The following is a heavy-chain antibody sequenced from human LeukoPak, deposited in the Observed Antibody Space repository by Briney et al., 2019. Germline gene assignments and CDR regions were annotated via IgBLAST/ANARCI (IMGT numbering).Heavy chain of an antibody. CDR1: GGSITSDDYS. CDR2: IYYSGNT. J-gene: IGHJ4*02. V-gene: IGHV4-30-4*01. Sequence: PSQTLSLTCTVSGGSITSDDYSWSWIRQPPGKGLEWIGYIYYSGNTYYNPSLKSRVTISVDTSKHQFSLKLNSVTAADTAVYYCARTYIDYLPLWGQGTLVTVSS. CDR3: ARTYIDYLPL. D-gene: IGHD4-11*01.